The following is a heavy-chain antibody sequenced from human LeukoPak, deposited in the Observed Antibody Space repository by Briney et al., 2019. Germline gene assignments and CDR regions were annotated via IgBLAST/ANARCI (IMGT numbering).Heavy chain of an antibody. CDR3: SRDPGVVPAQYFDL. D-gene: IGHD2-2*01. V-gene: IGHV3-23*01. J-gene: IGHJ4*02. CDR1: GFTFSSYA. Sequence: GGSLRLSCAASGFTFSSYAMNWVRQAPGKGLEWVSATGSTGVSTFYADSAKGRFTVSRDNSKNTLSLQMNSLRAEDTAVYYYSRDPGVVPAQYFDLWGQGILVTVSS. CDR2: TGSTGVST.